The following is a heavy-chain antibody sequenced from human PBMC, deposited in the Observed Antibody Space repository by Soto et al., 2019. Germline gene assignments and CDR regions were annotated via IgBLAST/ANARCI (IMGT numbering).Heavy chain of an antibody. Sequence: QLVESGGGVVQPGTSLKLSCVTSGFTFTDHGIHWVRQAPGKGLEWVADISFNGIDKWSQDSVEGRFLIFRDNFKGTAYLQMNGLTLEDTAMYYCVSGGGRNGHDTRFDYWGQGTLVTVSS. D-gene: IGHD5-12*01. J-gene: IGHJ4*02. CDR3: VSGGGRNGHDTRFDY. CDR2: ISFNGIDK. CDR1: GFTFTDHG. V-gene: IGHV3-30*19.